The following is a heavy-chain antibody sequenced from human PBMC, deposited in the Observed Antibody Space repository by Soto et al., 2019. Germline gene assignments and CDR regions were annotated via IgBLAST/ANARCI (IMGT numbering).Heavy chain of an antibody. CDR1: GFAFSDYY. J-gene: IGHJ1*01. CDR2: ISGTSNTI. D-gene: IGHD3-10*01. Sequence: QVQLVESGGGLVKPGGSLRLSCAASGFAFSDYYMSWIRQAPGKGLEWISYISGTSNTIYYADSVKGRFIISRDNARNSLYLQMNSLRAEDTAVYYCAREGNRFQYWGQGTLVTDSS. CDR3: AREGNRFQY. V-gene: IGHV3-11*01.